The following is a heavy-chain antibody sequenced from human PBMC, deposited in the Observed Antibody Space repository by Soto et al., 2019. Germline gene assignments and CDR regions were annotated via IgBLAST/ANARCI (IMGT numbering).Heavy chain of an antibody. Sequence: SETLSLTCTVSGGSISSGGYYWSWIRQHPGKGLEWIGYICYSGSTYYNPSLKSRVTISVDTSKNQFSLKLSSVTAADTAVYYCVRLSLRDSWFDTWGQGTLVTVSS. V-gene: IGHV4-31*03. CDR3: VRLSLRDSWFDT. D-gene: IGHD3-16*02. J-gene: IGHJ5*02. CDR1: GGSISSGGYY. CDR2: ICYSGST.